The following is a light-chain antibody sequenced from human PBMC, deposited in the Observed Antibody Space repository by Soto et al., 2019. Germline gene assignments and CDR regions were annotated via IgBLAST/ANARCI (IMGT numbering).Light chain of an antibody. CDR1: SSNIGNNY. V-gene: IGLV1-51*01. CDR3: GTWDSSLSAGI. CDR2: DNN. Sequence: QSVLTQPPSVSAAPGQKVTISCSGSSSNIGNNYVSWYPHLPGTAPKLLIYDNNKRPSGTPDRFSASKSGTSATLDITGLQTGDEADYYCGTWDSSLSAGIFGGGTKLTVL. J-gene: IGLJ2*01.